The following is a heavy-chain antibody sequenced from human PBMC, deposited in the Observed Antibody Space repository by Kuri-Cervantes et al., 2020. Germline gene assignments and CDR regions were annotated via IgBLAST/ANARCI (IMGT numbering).Heavy chain of an antibody. J-gene: IGHJ4*02. D-gene: IGHD3-10*01. Sequence: SESLSLSCTVSGGSISSNSYYWGRLRQPPGKGLEGNGSYYYSRSNNSYPYIKSRVTISVDKYKNQLSLKLMSVTATDTDLYYRAGLDFYGSGSDYWGQGTLVTVSS. CDR2: YYYSRSN. V-gene: IGHV4-39*07. CDR1: GGSISSNSYY. CDR3: AGLDFYGSGSDY.